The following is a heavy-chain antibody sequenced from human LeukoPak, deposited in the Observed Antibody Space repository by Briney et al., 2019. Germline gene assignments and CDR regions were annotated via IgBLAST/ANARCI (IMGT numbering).Heavy chain of an antibody. CDR1: GYSISSGYY. CDR3: ARDKGSSSGYFDY. V-gene: IGHV4-38-2*02. CDR2: IYHSGST. J-gene: IGHJ4*02. Sequence: PSETLSLTCTVSGYSISSGYYWGWIRQPPGKGLEWIGSIYHSGSTYYNPSLKSRVAISVDTSKNQFSLKLSSVTAADTAVYYCARDKGSSSGYFDYWGQGTLVTVSS. D-gene: IGHD6-13*01.